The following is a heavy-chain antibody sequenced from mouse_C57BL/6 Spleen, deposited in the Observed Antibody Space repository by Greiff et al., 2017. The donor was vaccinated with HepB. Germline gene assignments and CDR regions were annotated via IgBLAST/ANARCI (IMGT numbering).Heavy chain of an antibody. D-gene: IGHD2-10*01. Sequence: EVKLVESRGGLVKPGGSLKLSCAASGFTFSDYGMHWVRQAPEKGLEWVAYISSGSSTIYYADTVKGRFTISRDNAKNTLFLQMTSLRSEDTAMYDCARAYYGNDGNYYDMDYWGQGTSVTVSS. CDR2: ISSGSSTI. J-gene: IGHJ4*01. V-gene: IGHV5-17*01. CDR3: ARAYYGNDGNYYDMDY. CDR1: GFTFSDYG.